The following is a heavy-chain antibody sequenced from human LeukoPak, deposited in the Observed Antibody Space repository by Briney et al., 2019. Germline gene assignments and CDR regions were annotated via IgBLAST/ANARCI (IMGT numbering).Heavy chain of an antibody. CDR1: GHTFTGYY. CDR2: INPNSGGT. J-gene: IGHJ2*01. Sequence: GASVKVSCKPSGHTFTGYYIHWVRQAPGQRLEWVGWINPNSGGTNYAQKFQGWVTMTRDTSISAVYLELSRLKSNDTAIFYCARGGLAVTAPRYFDLWGRGTLVTVSS. CDR3: ARGGLAVTAPRYFDL. V-gene: IGHV1-2*04. D-gene: IGHD6-19*01.